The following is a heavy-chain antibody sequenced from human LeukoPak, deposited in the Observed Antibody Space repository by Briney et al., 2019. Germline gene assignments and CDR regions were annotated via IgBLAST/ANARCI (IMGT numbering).Heavy chain of an antibody. D-gene: IGHD5-12*01. J-gene: IGHJ4*02. CDR2: IYYSGST. V-gene: IGHV4-59*01. Sequence: SETLSLTCTVSGGSISSYYWSWIRQPPGKGLGWIGYIYYSGSTNYNPSLKSRVTISVDTSKNQFSLKLSSVTAADTAVYYCARVRSGYDLAYFDYWGQGTLVTVSS. CDR3: ARVRSGYDLAYFDY. CDR1: GGSISSYY.